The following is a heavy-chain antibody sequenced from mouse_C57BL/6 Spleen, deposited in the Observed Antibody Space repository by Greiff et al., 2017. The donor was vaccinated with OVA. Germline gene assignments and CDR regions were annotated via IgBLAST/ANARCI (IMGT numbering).Heavy chain of an antibody. CDR2: IYPGSGST. J-gene: IGHJ2*01. CDR1: GYTFTSYW. Sequence: VKLQQPGAELVKPGASVKMSCKASGYTFTSYWITWVKQRPGQGLEWIGDIYPGSGSTNYNEKFKSKATLTVDTSSSTAYMQLSSLTSEDSAVYYCARGGIYSDYFDYWGQGTTLTVSS. V-gene: IGHV1-55*01. CDR3: ARGGIYSDYFDY. D-gene: IGHD2-1*01.